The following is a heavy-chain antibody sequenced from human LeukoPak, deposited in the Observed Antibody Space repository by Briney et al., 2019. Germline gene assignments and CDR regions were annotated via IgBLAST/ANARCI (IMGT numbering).Heavy chain of an antibody. CDR3: AGSYAYYYYYYMDV. CDR1: GGSISSNHW. CDR2: IYHSGST. J-gene: IGHJ6*03. V-gene: IGHV4-4*02. D-gene: IGHD3-16*01. Sequence: SETLSLTCAVSGGSISSNHWWNWVRQPPGKGLEWIGEIYHSGSTNYNPSLKSRATISVDTSKNQFSLKLSSVTAADTAVYYCAGSYAYYYYYYMDVWGKGTTVTISS.